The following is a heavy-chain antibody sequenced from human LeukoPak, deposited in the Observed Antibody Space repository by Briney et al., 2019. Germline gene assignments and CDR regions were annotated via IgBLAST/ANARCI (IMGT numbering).Heavy chain of an antibody. Sequence: SETLSLTCTVSGGSISSYYWSWIRQPPGKGLEWIGYIYYSGSTNYNPSLKSRVTISVDTSKNQFSLKLSSVTAADTAAYYCARGLRGTDFDYWGQGTLVTVSS. CDR2: IYYSGST. CDR3: ARGLRGTDFDY. J-gene: IGHJ4*02. CDR1: GGSISSYY. V-gene: IGHV4-59*01. D-gene: IGHD3-16*01.